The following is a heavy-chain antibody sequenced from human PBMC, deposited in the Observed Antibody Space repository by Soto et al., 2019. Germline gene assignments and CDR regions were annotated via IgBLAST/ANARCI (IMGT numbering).Heavy chain of an antibody. Sequence: QLQLQESGPGLVKPSETLFLTCTVSGGSVSSNSYSWGWIRQSPGKGLEWIGTIYSSENTYYNPSLLSRVTISVDTSKNEFSLRLSSVTAADTAVYYCARLNGYCVSTNCHGYYGMDVWGQGTTVTVSS. D-gene: IGHD2-2*03. J-gene: IGHJ6*02. CDR1: GGSVSSNSYS. CDR2: IYSSENT. CDR3: ARLNGYCVSTNCHGYYGMDV. V-gene: IGHV4-39*01.